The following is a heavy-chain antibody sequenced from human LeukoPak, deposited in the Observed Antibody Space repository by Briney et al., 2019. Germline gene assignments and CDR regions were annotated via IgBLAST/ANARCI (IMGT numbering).Heavy chain of an antibody. CDR2: INPDGNEK. CDR1: GLTFTDFW. Sequence: PGGSLRLSCAASGLTFTDFWMNWVRLAPGRGLEWLANINPDGNEKYYVDSVMGRFAMSRDNAKNEVYLEMNSLRAEDTGVYYCSGRDSSRSPRAYWGQGTLVSVSS. J-gene: IGHJ4*02. D-gene: IGHD6-13*01. V-gene: IGHV3-7*01. CDR3: SGRDSSRSPRAY.